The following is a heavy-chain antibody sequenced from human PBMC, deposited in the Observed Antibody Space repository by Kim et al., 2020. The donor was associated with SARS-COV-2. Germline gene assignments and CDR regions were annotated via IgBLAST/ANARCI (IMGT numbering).Heavy chain of an antibody. Sequence: SVKGRFTISRDNAKNSLYLHMDSLRAEDTALYHCARDSFRSSTSYNWFDPWGQGTLVTVSS. V-gene: IGHV3-20*01. CDR3: ARDSFRSSTSYNWFDP. J-gene: IGHJ5*02. D-gene: IGHD2-2*01.